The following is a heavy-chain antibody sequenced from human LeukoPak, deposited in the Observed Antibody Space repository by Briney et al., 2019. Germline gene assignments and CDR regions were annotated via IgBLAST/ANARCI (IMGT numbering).Heavy chain of an antibody. Sequence: PSETLSLTCTVSGGSISSSYWGWIRQPPGQGLEWIGYISYSGSTNYNHSLKSRVTISVDTSKNQFSLKLTSVTAADTPVYYCARRSQENGMITANNGFDPWGQGTLVTVPS. D-gene: IGHD3-16*01. CDR2: ISYSGST. CDR3: ARRSQENGMITANNGFDP. J-gene: IGHJ5*02. V-gene: IGHV4-59*08. CDR1: GGSISSSY.